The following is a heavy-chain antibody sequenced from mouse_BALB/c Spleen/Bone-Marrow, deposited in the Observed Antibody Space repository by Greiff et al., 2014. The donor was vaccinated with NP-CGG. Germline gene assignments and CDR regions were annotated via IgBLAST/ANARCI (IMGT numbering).Heavy chain of an antibody. CDR1: GYKRREKK. Sequence: GQLQQSGPETEKPGAAVKRTRKASGYKRREKKRERGKKRKGKSEEGKGDRKETNGGTFYNQKFKGKATLTVDKSSSTAYMELRSLTSEDTAVYYCARFYYYGRSYGYFDVWGAGTTVTVSS. CDR2: RKETNGGT. V-gene: IGHV1-18*01. CDR3: ARFYYYGRSYGYFDV. J-gene: IGHJ1*01. D-gene: IGHD1-1*01.